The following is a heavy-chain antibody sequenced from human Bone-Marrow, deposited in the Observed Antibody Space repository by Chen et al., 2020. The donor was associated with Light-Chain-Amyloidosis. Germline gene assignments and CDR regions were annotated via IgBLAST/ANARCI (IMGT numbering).Heavy chain of an antibody. D-gene: IGHD3-3*01. J-gene: IGHJ5*02. Sequence: QVQLVQSGAEVKKPGSSVKVSCRASGGTFNSYGVSWIRQAPGQGLEWMGWIIPMFGRAHYAQKFQGRVTMTADESTKTAYMELSRLGSEDTAVYYCARDETPIFGVVTYNWFDPWGQGTLVTVSS. CDR1: GGTFNSYG. CDR2: IIPMFGRA. V-gene: IGHV1-69*01. CDR3: ARDETPIFGVVTYNWFDP.